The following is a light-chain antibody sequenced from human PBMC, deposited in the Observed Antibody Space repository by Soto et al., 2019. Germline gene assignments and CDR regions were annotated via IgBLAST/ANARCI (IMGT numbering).Light chain of an antibody. CDR2: GNS. J-gene: IGLJ2*01. CDR1: SSNIGAGYY. Sequence: QSVLTQPASVSGAPGQRVTISCTGTSSNIGAGYYVNWYQQHPGTAPKLIIYGNSNRPSGVPNRFSGSKSGTSASLTITGLQAEDEADYYCRSYASSLSGWKVFGGGTTLTVL. V-gene: IGLV1-40*01. CDR3: RSYASSLSGWKV.